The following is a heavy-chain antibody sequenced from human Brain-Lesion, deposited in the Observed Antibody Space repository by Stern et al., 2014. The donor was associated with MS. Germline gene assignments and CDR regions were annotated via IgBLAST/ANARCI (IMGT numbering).Heavy chain of an antibody. J-gene: IGHJ4*02. V-gene: IGHV3-11*01. CDR1: GFIFSDYY. CDR2: ISTTASNI. CDR3: AISISRYYFDS. D-gene: IGHD2-2*01. Sequence: QVQLVQSGGTLVKPGGSLRLSCAASGFIFSDYYMNWIRQAPGPGMEWVSYISTTASNIYYADSVKGRFTISRDNTKNSLFLLMSSLRAEDTAVYYCAISISRYYFDSWGLGTLVTVSS.